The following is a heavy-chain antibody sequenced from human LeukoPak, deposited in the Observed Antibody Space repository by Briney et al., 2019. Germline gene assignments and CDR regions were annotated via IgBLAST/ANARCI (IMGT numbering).Heavy chain of an antibody. CDR3: ARHDFGGWYRSSPDLYNWFDP. J-gene: IGHJ5*02. V-gene: IGHV4-39*01. CDR1: GGSISSSSYY. D-gene: IGHD6-13*01. CDR2: IDDSGST. Sequence: SETLSLTCTVAGGSISSSSYYWGWIRQPPGKGLEGIGGIDDSGSTYYKPSIKSRVTISVDTSKTQFSLKLSSVTAADTAVYYCARHDFGGWYRSSPDLYNWFDPWGQGTLVTVSS.